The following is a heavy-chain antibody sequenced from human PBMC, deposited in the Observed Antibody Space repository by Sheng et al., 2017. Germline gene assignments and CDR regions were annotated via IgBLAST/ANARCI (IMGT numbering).Heavy chain of an antibody. D-gene: IGHD3-22*01. Sequence: HLVQSGGEVKNPGASVKVSCKSSGAPFSGFDISWVRQAPGQGLEWMGWISSYNGETRFSQKFQDRVTLTMDKSAITTSMELRSLRSDDTAVYYCARVSYSYDRSGYSGAFDIWGQGTMVTVSS. CDR1: GAPFSGFD. CDR2: ISSYNGET. V-gene: IGHV1-18*01. CDR3: ARVSYSYDRSGYSGAFDI. J-gene: IGHJ3*02.